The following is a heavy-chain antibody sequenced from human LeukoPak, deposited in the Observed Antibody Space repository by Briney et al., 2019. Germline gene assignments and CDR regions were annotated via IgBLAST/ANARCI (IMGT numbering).Heavy chain of an antibody. CDR3: ARDGYYDILSGPKSFDI. V-gene: IGHV1-18*01. J-gene: IGHJ3*02. Sequence: ASVEVSCKASGYTFSNYGISWVRQAPGQGLEWVGWISAHTGKTSYAQKFQGRVTITADESTSTAYMELSSLRSEDTAVYYCARDGYYDILSGPKSFDIWGQGTMVTVSS. CDR1: GYTFSNYG. CDR2: ISAHTGKT. D-gene: IGHD3-9*01.